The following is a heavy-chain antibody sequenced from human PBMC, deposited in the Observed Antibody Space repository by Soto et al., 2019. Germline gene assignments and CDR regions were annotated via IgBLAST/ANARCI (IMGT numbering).Heavy chain of an antibody. J-gene: IGHJ4*02. CDR3: ASSSPYYYGSGGGY. CDR2: IIPILGIA. Sequence: QVQLVQSGAEVKKPGSSVKVSCKASGGTFSSYTISWVRQAPGQGLEWMGRIIPILGIANYAQKFQGRVTITADKSTSTAYMELRSLRAEDTAVYYCASSSPYYYGSGGGYWGQGTLVTVSS. D-gene: IGHD3-10*01. V-gene: IGHV1-69*02. CDR1: GGTFSSYT.